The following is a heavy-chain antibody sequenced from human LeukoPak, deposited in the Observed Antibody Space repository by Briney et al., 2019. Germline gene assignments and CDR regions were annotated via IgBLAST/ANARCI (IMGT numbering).Heavy chain of an antibody. CDR3: ARDGLPQQLVRYYYYGMDV. V-gene: IGHV3-30*03. CDR2: ISYDGSNK. Sequence: GGSLRLSCAASGFTVSSNYMSWVRQAPGKGLEWVAVISYDGSNKYYADSVKGRFTISRDNSKNTLYLQMNSLRAEDTAVYYCARDGLPQQLVRYYYYGMDVWGQGTTVTVSS. D-gene: IGHD6-13*01. CDR1: GFTVSSNY. J-gene: IGHJ6*02.